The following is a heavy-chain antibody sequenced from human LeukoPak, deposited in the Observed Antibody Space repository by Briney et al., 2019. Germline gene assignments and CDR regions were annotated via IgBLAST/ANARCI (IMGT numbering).Heavy chain of an antibody. V-gene: IGHV4-31*03. CDR1: GGSISSGGYY. J-gene: IGHJ4*02. CDR3: ARVNEQLVPGLVDF. Sequence: SETLSLTCTVSGGSISSGGYYWSWIRQHPGKGLEWIGYIYYSGSTYYNPSLKSRVTISVDTSKNQFSLKLSSVTAADTAVYYCARVNEQLVPGLVDFWGQGTLVTVSS. D-gene: IGHD6-6*01. CDR2: IYYSGST.